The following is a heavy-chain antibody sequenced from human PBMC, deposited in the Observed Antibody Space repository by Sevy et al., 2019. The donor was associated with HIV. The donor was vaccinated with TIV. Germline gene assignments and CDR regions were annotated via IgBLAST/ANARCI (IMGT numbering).Heavy chain of an antibody. CDR2: ISYDGSNK. CDR3: AKTKEYSPFLGDDAFDI. CDR1: GFTFSSYG. D-gene: IGHD3-16*01. Sequence: GGSLRLSCAASGFTFSSYGMHWVRQAPGKGLEWVAVISYDGSNKYYADSVKGRFTISRDNSKNTLYLQMNSLRAEDTAVYYCAKTKEYSPFLGDDAFDIWGQGTMVTVSS. V-gene: IGHV3-30*18. J-gene: IGHJ3*02.